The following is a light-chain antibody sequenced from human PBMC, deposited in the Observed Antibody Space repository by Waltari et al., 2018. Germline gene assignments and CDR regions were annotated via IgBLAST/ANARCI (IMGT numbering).Light chain of an antibody. Sequence: YVVTQPPSVSVAPGKTATLTCGGENIENNSVTWYQQKPGQAPVLVIFYDSDRPSGIPERFSGSNSGNTATLTISWVEAGDEADYHCQVWDDTTNSGVFGGGTRLTVL. J-gene: IGLJ3*02. CDR3: QVWDDTTNSGV. CDR2: YDS. V-gene: IGLV3-21*04. CDR1: NIENNS.